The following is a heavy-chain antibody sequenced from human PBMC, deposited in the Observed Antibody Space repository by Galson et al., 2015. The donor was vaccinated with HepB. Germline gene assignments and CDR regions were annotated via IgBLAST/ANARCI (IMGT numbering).Heavy chain of an antibody. CDR2: INPNSGGT. CDR1: GYTFTGYY. V-gene: IGHV1-2*02. D-gene: IGHD6-13*01. CDR3: ARGVYSSSWNSGYYFDY. Sequence: SVKVSCKASGYTFTGYYMHWVRQAPGQGLEWMGWINPNSGGTNYAQKFQGRVTMTRDTSISTAYMELSRLRSDDTAVYYCARGVYSSSWNSGYYFDYWGQGTLVTVSS. J-gene: IGHJ4*02.